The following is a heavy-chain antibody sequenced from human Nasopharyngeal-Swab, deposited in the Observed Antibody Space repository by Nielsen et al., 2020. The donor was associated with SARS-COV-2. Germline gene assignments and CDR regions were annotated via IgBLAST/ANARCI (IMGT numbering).Heavy chain of an antibody. CDR2: INPNSGGT. V-gene: IGHV1-2*02. CDR3: ERAGNSSGYYPSDY. J-gene: IGHJ4*02. D-gene: IGHD3-22*01. CDR1: GYTFTGYY. Sequence: ASVKVSCKASGYTFTGYYMHWVRQAPGQGLEWMGWINPNSGGTNYAQKFQGRVTMTRDTSISKAYMELSRLRSDDTAVYYCERAGNSSGYYPSDYWGQGTLVTVSS.